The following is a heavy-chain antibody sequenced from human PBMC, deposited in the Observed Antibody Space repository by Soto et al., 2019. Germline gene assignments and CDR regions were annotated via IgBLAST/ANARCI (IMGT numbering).Heavy chain of an antibody. Sequence: GESLKISCAASGFTFSSYAMSWVRQAPGKGLEWVSAISGSGGSTYYADSVKGRFTISRDNSKNTLYLQMNSLRAEDTAVYYCAKDLVAAAGTRGLFDYWGQGTLVTVSS. CDR2: ISGSGGST. CDR3: AKDLVAAAGTRGLFDY. V-gene: IGHV3-23*01. D-gene: IGHD6-13*01. CDR1: GFTFSSYA. J-gene: IGHJ4*02.